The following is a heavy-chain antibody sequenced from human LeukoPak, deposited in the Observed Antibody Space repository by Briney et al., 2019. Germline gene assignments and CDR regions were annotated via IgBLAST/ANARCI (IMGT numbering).Heavy chain of an antibody. Sequence: GGSLRLSCAASGFTFSDYYMSWIRQAPGKGLEWVSYISSSSTYRNYADSVKGRFTISRDNAKNSLYLQMNSLRAEDTAVYYCARVDGYCSSTSCPPPQPYYCYGMDVWGKGTTVTVSS. CDR1: GFTFSDYY. CDR2: ISSSSTYR. J-gene: IGHJ6*04. V-gene: IGHV3-11*06. CDR3: ARVDGYCSSTSCPPPQPYYCYGMDV. D-gene: IGHD2-2*01.